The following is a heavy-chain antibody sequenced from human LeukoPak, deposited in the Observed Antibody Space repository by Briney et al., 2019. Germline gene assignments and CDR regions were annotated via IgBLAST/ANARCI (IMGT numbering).Heavy chain of an antibody. V-gene: IGHV4-61*02. CDR3: ARERVWRYCGGDSCGWFDP. Sequence: SETLSLTCTVSGGSIRSDSHYWSWIRQPAGKGLEWIGRIYTSGSTNYNPSLKSRVTISVDTSKNQFSLKLSSVTAADTAVYYCARERVWRYCGGDSCGWFDPWGQGTLVTVSS. J-gene: IGHJ5*02. CDR2: IYTSGST. CDR1: GGSIRSDSHY. D-gene: IGHD2-21*02.